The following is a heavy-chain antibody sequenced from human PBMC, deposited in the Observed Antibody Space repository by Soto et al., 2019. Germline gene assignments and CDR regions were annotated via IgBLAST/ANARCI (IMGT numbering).Heavy chain of an antibody. V-gene: IGHV3-30*03. J-gene: IGHJ4*02. CDR2: ISGDGINT. Sequence: GSLRLSCAASGFNFGFFGMHWVRQAPGKGLEWVAFISGDGINTHYADSVRGRFTLSRDYSKKTMYLQMDTLRDDDTALYYCARGNLSFDFDSWGQGTLVTSPQ. CDR1: GFNFGFFG. CDR3: ARGNLSFDFDS. D-gene: IGHD3-10*01.